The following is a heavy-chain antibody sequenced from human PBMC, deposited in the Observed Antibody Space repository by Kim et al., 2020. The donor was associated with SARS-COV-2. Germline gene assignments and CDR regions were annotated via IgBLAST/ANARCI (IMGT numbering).Heavy chain of an antibody. D-gene: IGHD2-2*01. V-gene: IGHV4-34*01. CDR2: INHSGST. J-gene: IGHJ4*02. CDR3: ARGDIVVVPAANHFDY. Sequence: SETLSLTCAVYGGSFSGYYWSWIRQPPGKGLEWIGEINHSGSTNYNPSLKSRVNISVDTSKNQFSLKLSSVTAADTAVYYCARGDIVVVPAANHFDYWGQGTLVTVSS. CDR1: GGSFSGYY.